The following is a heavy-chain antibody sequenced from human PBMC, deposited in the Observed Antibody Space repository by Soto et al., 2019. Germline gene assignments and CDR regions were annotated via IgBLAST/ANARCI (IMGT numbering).Heavy chain of an antibody. V-gene: IGHV3-23*01. J-gene: IGHJ4*02. CDR1: GFTFSSDA. CDR3: AKSPRRGLEAPWDY. Sequence: PGGSLRLSCAATGFTFSSDAMNWVRQNPGKGLEWVSGISGSGDNTYYADSVKGRFTISRDNSKNTLFLEMNSLRVEDTALYFCAKSPRRGLEAPWDYWGQGTQVTVSS. CDR2: ISGSGDNT.